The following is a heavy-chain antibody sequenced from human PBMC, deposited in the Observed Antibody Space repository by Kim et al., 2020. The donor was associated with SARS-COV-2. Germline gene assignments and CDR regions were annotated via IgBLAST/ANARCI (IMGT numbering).Heavy chain of an antibody. D-gene: IGHD1-26*01. CDR2: ISGSAGIT. Sequence: GGSLRLSCAASGFTFSSYAMSWVRQAPGKGLEWVSAISGSAGITFYADSVKGRFAISRDNSKNTLYLQMNSLRAEDTAIYYCAKDVSVGQYLYYFDYWGQGTLVTVSS. V-gene: IGHV3-23*01. J-gene: IGHJ4*02. CDR1: GFTFSSYA. CDR3: AKDVSVGQYLYYFDY.